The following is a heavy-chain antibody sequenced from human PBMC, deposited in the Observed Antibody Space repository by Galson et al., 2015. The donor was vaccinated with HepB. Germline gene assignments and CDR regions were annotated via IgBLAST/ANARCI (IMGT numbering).Heavy chain of an antibody. D-gene: IGHD6-19*01. CDR2: ISVYNGNT. CDR3: AMDNSGWYGSFDY. V-gene: IGHV1-18*04. Sequence: SVKVSCKASGYTFTSYGLSWVRQAPGQGLEWMGWISVYNGNTNYAQKLQGRVTMTTDTSTSTAYMELRSLRSDDTAVYYCAMDNSGWYGSFDYWGQGTLVTVSS. J-gene: IGHJ4*02. CDR1: GYTFTSYG.